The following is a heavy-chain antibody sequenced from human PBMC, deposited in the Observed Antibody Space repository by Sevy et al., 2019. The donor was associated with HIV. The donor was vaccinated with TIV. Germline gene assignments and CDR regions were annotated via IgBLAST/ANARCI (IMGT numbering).Heavy chain of an antibody. CDR2: INEDGSEK. D-gene: IGHD2-21*01. Sequence: GGSLRLSCAASGFTFTRYWMSWVRQAPGKGLEWVANINEDGSEKYYVNSVKGRFTISRDNARKSLHLQMNSLRAEDMAIYYCARDVAAGDFWGQGTLVTVSS. CDR3: ARDVAAGDF. V-gene: IGHV3-7*01. J-gene: IGHJ4*02. CDR1: GFTFTRYW.